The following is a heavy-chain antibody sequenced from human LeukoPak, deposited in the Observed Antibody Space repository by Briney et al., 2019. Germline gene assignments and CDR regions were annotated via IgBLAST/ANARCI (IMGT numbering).Heavy chain of an antibody. V-gene: IGHV3-7*01. CDR3: ARDRGSSSWYYFDY. J-gene: IGHJ4*02. Sequence: GGSLRLSCAASGFTFTNYAMSWVRQAPGKGLEWVANIKQDGSEKYYVDSVKGRFTISRDNAKNSLYLQMNSLRAEDTAVYYCARDRGSSSWYYFDYWGQGTLVTVSS. D-gene: IGHD6-13*01. CDR1: GFTFTNYA. CDR2: IKQDGSEK.